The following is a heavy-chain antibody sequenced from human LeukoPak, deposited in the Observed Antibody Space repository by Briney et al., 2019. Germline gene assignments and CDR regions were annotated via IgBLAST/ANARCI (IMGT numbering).Heavy chain of an antibody. V-gene: IGHV3-30*02. CDR1: GLHFGSYG. CDR2: IRYHGSDR. CDR3: VKEHSTTWFVFDF. Sequence: GGSLRLSCAASGLHFGSYGMRWVRQAPGKGLQWVAFIRYHGSDRYYADSVKGRFTISRDNSESALFLEMSSLTVDDTAVYYCVKEHSTTWFVFDFWGQGTLVTVSS. D-gene: IGHD3-10*01. J-gene: IGHJ4*02.